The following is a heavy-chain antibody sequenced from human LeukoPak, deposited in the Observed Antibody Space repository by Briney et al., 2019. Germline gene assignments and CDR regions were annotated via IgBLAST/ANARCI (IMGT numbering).Heavy chain of an antibody. CDR1: GYTFTGYY. CDR3: ATLGYCSGGSCYPTFDH. V-gene: IGHV1-2*06. D-gene: IGHD2-15*01. Sequence: ASVKVSCKASGYTFTGYYMHWVRQAPGQGLEWMGRINPNSGGTNYAQKFQGRVTMTRDTSISTAYMELSRLRSDDTAVYYCATLGYCSGGSCYPTFDHWGQGTLVTVSS. J-gene: IGHJ4*02. CDR2: INPNSGGT.